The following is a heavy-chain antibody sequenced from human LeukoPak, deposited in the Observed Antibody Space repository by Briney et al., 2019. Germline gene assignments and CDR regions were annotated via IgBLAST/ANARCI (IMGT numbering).Heavy chain of an antibody. CDR3: AKYYYDSSRYYITPPARAPDY. CDR2: ISGGGVST. V-gene: IGHV3-23*01. J-gene: IGHJ4*02. Sequence: GGSLRLSCAASGFTFSSYAMTWVRQAPGKGLQWVSAISGGGVSTYYADSVKGRFTISRDNSKNTLYLQMNSLRAEDTAVYYCAKYYYDSSRYYITPPARAPDYWGQGTLVTVSS. D-gene: IGHD3-22*01. CDR1: GFTFSSYA.